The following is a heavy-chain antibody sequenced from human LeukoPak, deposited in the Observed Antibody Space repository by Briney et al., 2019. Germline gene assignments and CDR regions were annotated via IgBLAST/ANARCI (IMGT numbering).Heavy chain of an antibody. V-gene: IGHV5-51*01. D-gene: IGHD2-15*01. CDR3: ATPFSYCSGGSCYHAFDI. CDR1: GYSFTSYW. Sequence: ESLKISCKGSGYSFTSYWIGWVRQMPGKGLEWMGIIYPGDSDTRYSPSFQGQVTISADKSISTAYLQWSSLKASDTAVYYCATPFSYCSGGSCYHAFDIWGQGTMVTVSS. J-gene: IGHJ3*02. CDR2: IYPGDSDT.